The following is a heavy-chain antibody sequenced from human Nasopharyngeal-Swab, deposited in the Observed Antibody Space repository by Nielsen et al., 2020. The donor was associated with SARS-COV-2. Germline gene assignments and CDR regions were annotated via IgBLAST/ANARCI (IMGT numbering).Heavy chain of an antibody. D-gene: IGHD4-11*01. V-gene: IGHV3-30*18. CDR2: ISFDGSNK. CDR3: AKKMTTVSDTFLYYYYALDV. CDR1: GFTFNTYP. Sequence: GGSLRLSCAASGFTFNTYPIHWVRQAPGKGLEWVALISFDGSNKYYADSVKGRFTISRDNSKNTLYLQMNSLRAEDTAIYYCAKKMTTVSDTFLYYYYALDVWGQGTTVTVSS. J-gene: IGHJ6*02.